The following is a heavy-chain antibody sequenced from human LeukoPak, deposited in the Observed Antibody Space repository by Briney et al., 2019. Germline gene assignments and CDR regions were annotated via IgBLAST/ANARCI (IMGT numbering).Heavy chain of an antibody. CDR1: GFTFSSYA. D-gene: IGHD2-2*01. CDR2: ISYDGRNI. CDR3: AKGPLRGTAAAIDY. V-gene: IGHV3-30*04. J-gene: IGHJ4*02. Sequence: GGSLRLSCAASGFTFSSYAMHWVRQAPGKGLEWVAVISYDGRNIHYPDSVKGRFTISRDISTDTLWLQMDSLRTEDTAVCYCAKGPLRGTAAAIDYWGQGTLVTVSS.